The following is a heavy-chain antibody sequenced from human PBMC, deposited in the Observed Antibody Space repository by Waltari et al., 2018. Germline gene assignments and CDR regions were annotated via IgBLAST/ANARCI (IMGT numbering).Heavy chain of an antibody. CDR3: AREGFYGDPPYFDY. Sequence: EVQLVESGGGLVKPGGSLRLSCVASGFTFSSYSMNWVRQAPGKGLEWVSSISSSSSYIYYADSVKGRFTISRDNAKNSLYLQMNSLRAEDTAVYYCAREGFYGDPPYFDYWGQGTLVTVSS. CDR2: ISSSSSYI. CDR1: GFTFSSYS. V-gene: IGHV3-21*01. J-gene: IGHJ4*02. D-gene: IGHD4-17*01.